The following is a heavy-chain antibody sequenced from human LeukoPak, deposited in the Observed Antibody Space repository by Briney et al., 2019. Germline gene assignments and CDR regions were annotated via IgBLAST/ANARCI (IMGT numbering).Heavy chain of an antibody. Sequence: ASVTVSCKASGYSFTSNVIRWVRQAPGQGLEWMGWISAYNGNTNYAQKLQGRVTMTTDTSTSTAYMELRSLRSDDTAVYYCARFGLGKHIEVAGIPFDIWGQGTMVTVSS. CDR1: GYSFTSNV. CDR2: ISAYNGNT. J-gene: IGHJ3*02. V-gene: IGHV1-18*01. CDR3: ARFGLGKHIEVAGIPFDI. D-gene: IGHD6-19*01.